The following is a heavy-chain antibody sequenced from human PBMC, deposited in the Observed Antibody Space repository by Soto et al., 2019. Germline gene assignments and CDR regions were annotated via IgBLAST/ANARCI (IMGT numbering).Heavy chain of an antibody. J-gene: IGHJ6*02. CDR3: ARDSSIPNPHYDILTGYQYYYGMDV. D-gene: IGHD3-9*01. V-gene: IGHV1-2*04. Sequence: ASVKVSCKASGYTFTGYYMHWVRQAPGQGLEWMGWINPNSGGTNYAQKFQGWVTMTRDTSISTAYMELGRLRSDDTAVYYCARDSSIPNPHYDILTGYQYYYGMDVWGQGTTVTVSS. CDR1: GYTFTGYY. CDR2: INPNSGGT.